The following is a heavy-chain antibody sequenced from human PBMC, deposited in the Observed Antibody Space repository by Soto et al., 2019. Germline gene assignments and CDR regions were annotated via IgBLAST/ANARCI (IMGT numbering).Heavy chain of an antibody. Sequence: AGCMKIASAASGVSFCRLTMNWIRKGPGKGLEWVSGIGGGGGTTDYAAPVKGRFTISRDDSKNTLYLQMNSLKTEDTAVYYCTHSYDFWSGMASGDVWGQGTTVTVSS. CDR1: GVSFCRLT. V-gene: IGHV3-15*07. CDR2: IGGGGGTT. J-gene: IGHJ6*02. CDR3: THSYDFWSGMASGDV. D-gene: IGHD3-3*01.